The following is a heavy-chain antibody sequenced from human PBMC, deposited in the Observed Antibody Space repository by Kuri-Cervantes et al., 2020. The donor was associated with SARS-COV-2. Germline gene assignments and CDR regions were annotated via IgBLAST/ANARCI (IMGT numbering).Heavy chain of an antibody. Sequence: SETLSLTCTVSGGSIRSGSYYWGWIRQSPGKGLEWIGSIYYSGNTLYNPSLKSRLTISVDTSKKQFSLNLSSVTAADTAVYYCARDPSRGVRWSGYPNYFDYWGQGTLVTVSS. CDR1: GGSIRSGSYY. J-gene: IGHJ4*02. CDR2: IYYSGNT. V-gene: IGHV4-39*07. D-gene: IGHD3-3*01. CDR3: ARDPSRGVRWSGYPNYFDY.